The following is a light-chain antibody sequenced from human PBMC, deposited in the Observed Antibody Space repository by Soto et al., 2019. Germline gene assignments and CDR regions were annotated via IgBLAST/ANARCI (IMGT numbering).Light chain of an antibody. V-gene: IGKV1-5*03. Sequence: DIQMPQSPSTLSASVGDRVIITCRASPRLTNALGWYQQKPRKAPKLLIYKASNLASGVPLRFSVSGYGTEFTLTISSLQPEDFATYYCQQHISYPRTFGQGTKVEIK. J-gene: IGKJ1*01. CDR1: PRLTNA. CDR2: KAS. CDR3: QQHISYPRT.